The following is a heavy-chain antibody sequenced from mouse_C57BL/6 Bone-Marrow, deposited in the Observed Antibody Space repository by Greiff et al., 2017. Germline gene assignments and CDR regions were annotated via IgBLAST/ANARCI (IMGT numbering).Heavy chain of an antibody. Sequence: QVQLKQPGAELVKPGASVKMSCKASGYTFTSYWITWVKQRPGQGLEWIGDIYPGSGSTNYNGKFKSKATLTVDTSSSTAYMQLSSLTSEDSAVYYCARFYYYGSSYWYFDVWGTGTTVTVSS. CDR2: IYPGSGST. CDR3: ARFYYYGSSYWYFDV. J-gene: IGHJ1*03. CDR1: GYTFTSYW. D-gene: IGHD1-1*01. V-gene: IGHV1-55*01.